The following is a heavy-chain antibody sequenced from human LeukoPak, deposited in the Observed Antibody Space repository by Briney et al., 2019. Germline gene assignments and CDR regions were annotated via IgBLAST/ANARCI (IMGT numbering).Heavy chain of an antibody. CDR2: ISGSGGST. Sequence: GGSLRLSCAASGFTFSSYSMNWVRQAPGKGLEWVSSISGSGGSTYYADSVKGRFSISRDNSKKTLYLQMNSLRAEDTAVYYCAKVIDRVIDYWGQGTLVTVSS. J-gene: IGHJ4*02. V-gene: IGHV3-23*01. CDR1: GFTFSSYS. CDR3: AKVIDRVIDY. D-gene: IGHD3-22*01.